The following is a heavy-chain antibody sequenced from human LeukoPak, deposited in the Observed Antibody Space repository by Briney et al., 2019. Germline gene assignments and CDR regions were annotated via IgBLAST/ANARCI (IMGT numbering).Heavy chain of an antibody. D-gene: IGHD5-12*01. CDR1: GFTFSTYA. J-gene: IGHJ4*02. CDR3: AKTSRANSAYDSPFDY. Sequence: GGSLRLSCAASGFTFSTYAMSWVRQAPGKGLEWVSAIRSSGSDTYYEDSVKGRFTISRDNSKNTLYLQMNSLRAEDTAIYYCAKTSRANSAYDSPFDYWGQGALVT. V-gene: IGHV3-23*01. CDR2: IRSSGSDT.